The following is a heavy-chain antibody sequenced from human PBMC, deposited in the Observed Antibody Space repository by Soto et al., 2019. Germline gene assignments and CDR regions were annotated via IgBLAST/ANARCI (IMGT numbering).Heavy chain of an antibody. CDR2: IYHTVST. V-gene: IGHV4-31*03. J-gene: IGHJ6*02. CDR1: GATISSGGFY. CDR3: ARDDSFYGEPGYGMNV. D-gene: IGHD4-17*01. Sequence: QVQLQESGPGLVEASQTLSLTCTVSGATISSGGFYWSWIRQRPGKGLEWIGHIYHTVSTYYNPSLHSRVTISVDMSRNQFSLKLRSVTAADTAKYFCARDDSFYGEPGYGMNVWGQGTTVTVSS.